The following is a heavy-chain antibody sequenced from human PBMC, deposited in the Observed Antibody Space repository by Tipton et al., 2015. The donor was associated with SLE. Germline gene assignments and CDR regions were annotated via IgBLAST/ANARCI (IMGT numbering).Heavy chain of an antibody. CDR3: VRGEADVFHI. Sequence: WIGYIFRSGNAYYNPPLNSRVTISLDMSRNQFSLRLKSVTAADTALYYCVRGEADVFHIWGQGTVVSVSP. J-gene: IGHJ3*02. V-gene: IGHV4-30-2*01. CDR2: IFRSGNA.